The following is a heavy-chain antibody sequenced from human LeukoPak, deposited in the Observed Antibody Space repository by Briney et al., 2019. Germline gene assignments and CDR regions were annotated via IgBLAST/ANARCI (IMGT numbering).Heavy chain of an antibody. D-gene: IGHD5-18*01. CDR2: ISAYKGNT. V-gene: IGHV1-18*01. CDR1: GYTFTNYG. Sequence: ASVKVSCKASGYTFTNYGVSWVRQAPGQGLEWMGWISAYKGNTNYAQKLQGRVTMTTDTSTSTAYMELRSLRSDDTAVYYCARTTEGGYTYDYFYYYYMDVWGKGTTVTISS. CDR3: ARTTEGGYTYDYFYYYYMDV. J-gene: IGHJ6*03.